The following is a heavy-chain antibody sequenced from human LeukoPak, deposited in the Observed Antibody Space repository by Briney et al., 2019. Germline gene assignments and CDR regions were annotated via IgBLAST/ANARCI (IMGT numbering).Heavy chain of an antibody. D-gene: IGHD1-26*01. CDR1: GGSISSSSYY. J-gene: IGHJ4*02. Sequence: SETLSLTCTVSGGSISSSSYYWSWNRQPPGKGLEWIGYIYHSGSTNYNPSLKSRVTISVDTSKNQFSLKLSSVTAADTAVYYCAKDDGSRSYSVYWGQGTLVTVSS. V-gene: IGHV4-61*01. CDR3: AKDDGSRSYSVY. CDR2: IYHSGST.